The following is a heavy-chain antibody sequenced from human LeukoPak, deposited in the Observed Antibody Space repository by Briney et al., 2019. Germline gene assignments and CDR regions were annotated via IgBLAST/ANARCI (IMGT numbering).Heavy chain of an antibody. Sequence: PGGSLSLSCAASGFTFNSYGIHWVRQAPGKGLERVAFIQYDGSKSYFADSVKGRFALSRDNSKNTLYLQMSSLRPEDTAVYFCAKDGGSGSYFAFDIWGQGTMVTVSS. CDR1: GFTFNSYG. V-gene: IGHV3-30*02. CDR2: IQYDGSKS. J-gene: IGHJ3*02. D-gene: IGHD1-26*01. CDR3: AKDGGSGSYFAFDI.